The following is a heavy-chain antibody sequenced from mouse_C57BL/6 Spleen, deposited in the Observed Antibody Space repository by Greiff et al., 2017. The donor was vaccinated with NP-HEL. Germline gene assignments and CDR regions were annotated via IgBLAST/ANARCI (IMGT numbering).Heavy chain of an antibody. CDR2: ISDGGSYT. V-gene: IGHV5-4*01. CDR3: ARYDGYYYYAMDY. Sequence: EVQLVESGGGLVKPGGSLKLSCAASGFTFSSYAMSWVRQTPEKRLEWVATISDGGSYTYYPDNVKGRFTISRDNAKNNLYLQMSHLKSEDTAMYYCARYDGYYYYAMDYWGQGTSVTVSS. D-gene: IGHD2-3*01. J-gene: IGHJ4*01. CDR1: GFTFSSYA.